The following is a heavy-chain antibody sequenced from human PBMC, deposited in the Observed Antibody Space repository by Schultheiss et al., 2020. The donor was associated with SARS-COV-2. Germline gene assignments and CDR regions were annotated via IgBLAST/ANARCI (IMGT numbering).Heavy chain of an antibody. CDR2: IYYSGST. CDR1: GGYISSYY. V-gene: IGHV4-59*08. D-gene: IGHD2-2*02. Sequence: SETLSLTCTVSGGYISSYYWSWIRQPPGKGLEWIGYIYYSGSTNYNPSLKSRVTISVDTSKNQFSLKLSSVTAADTAVYYCARRGVVVVPAAIRYYYYYYMDVWGKGTTVTVSS. CDR3: ARRGVVVVPAAIRYYYYYYMDV. J-gene: IGHJ6*03.